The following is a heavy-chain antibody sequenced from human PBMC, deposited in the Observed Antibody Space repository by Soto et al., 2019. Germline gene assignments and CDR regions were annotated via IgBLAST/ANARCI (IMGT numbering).Heavy chain of an antibody. J-gene: IGHJ4*02. CDR1: GFTFDTYV. CDR3: ARGARDFDY. V-gene: IGHV3-33*01. D-gene: IGHD3-16*01. CDR2: MWFDGSKK. Sequence: QVQLVESGGGVVQPVRSLRLSCAASGFTFDTYVMHWVRQAPGKWLEWVALMWFDGSKKYYGDSVRGRFTISRDNSKNTLYLQMNSLRAEDTAVYYCARGARDFDYWGQGTLVTVSS.